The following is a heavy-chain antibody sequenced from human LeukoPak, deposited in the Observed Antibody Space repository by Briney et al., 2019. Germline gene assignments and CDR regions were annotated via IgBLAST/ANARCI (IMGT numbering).Heavy chain of an antibody. CDR2: IYASGST. Sequence: PSETLSLTCTVSGGSISSGGYCWSWIRQPAGKGLEWIGRIYASGSTNYNSSLRGRVTISVDASKNQISPNLTSVTAADTAVYYCARERGYGGTFDYWGQGTLVTVSS. J-gene: IGHJ4*02. V-gene: IGHV4-61*02. CDR3: ARERGYGGTFDY. CDR1: GGSISSGGYC. D-gene: IGHD4-23*01.